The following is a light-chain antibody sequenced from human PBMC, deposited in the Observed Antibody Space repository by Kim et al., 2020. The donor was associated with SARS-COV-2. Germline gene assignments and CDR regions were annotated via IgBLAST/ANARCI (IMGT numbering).Light chain of an antibody. J-gene: IGLJ1*01. CDR2: EVS. Sequence: QSALTQPPSASGSPGQSVTISCTGSSSDIGAYENVSWYQQHPGKAPKLMISEVSKRSSGVPDRFSGSKSGNTASLTVSGLQAEDEADYYCCSYARISYVYGTGTKVTVL. V-gene: IGLV2-8*01. CDR3: CSYARISYV. CDR1: SSDIGAYEN.